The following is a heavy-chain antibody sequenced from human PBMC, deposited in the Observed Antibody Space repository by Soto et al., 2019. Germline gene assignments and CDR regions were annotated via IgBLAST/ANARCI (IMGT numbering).Heavy chain of an antibody. CDR3: ARNDYGDYASPDY. CDR1: GYTFTTYW. Sequence: EVQLVQSGAEVKKPGESLRISCKGSGYTFTTYWISWVRQMPGKGLEWMGRIDPSDSYTNYSPSFQSHVTISAAKSISTAYLQWSSLTASDPAMYYCARNDYGDYASPDYWARGTLVTVSS. CDR2: IDPSDSYT. D-gene: IGHD4-17*01. V-gene: IGHV5-10-1*01. J-gene: IGHJ4*02.